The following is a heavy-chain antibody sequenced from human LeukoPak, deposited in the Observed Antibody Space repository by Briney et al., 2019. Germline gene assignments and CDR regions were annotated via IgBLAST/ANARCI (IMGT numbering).Heavy chain of an antibody. CDR2: ISGSGGST. D-gene: IGHD5-24*01. CDR1: GFTFSSYA. V-gene: IGHV3-23*01. Sequence: GGSLRLSCAASGFTFSSYAMSWVRQAPGKGLEWVSAISGSGGSTYYADSVKGRFTISRDNSKNTLYVQMNSLRAEATAAYCAKGQRDAYNYYFDYWGQGTLVTVSS. J-gene: IGHJ4*02. CDR3: AKGQRDAYNYYFDY.